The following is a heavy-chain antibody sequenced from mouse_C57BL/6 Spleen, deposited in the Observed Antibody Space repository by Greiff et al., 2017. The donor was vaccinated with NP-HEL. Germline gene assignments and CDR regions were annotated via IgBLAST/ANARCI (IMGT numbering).Heavy chain of an antibody. Sequence: EVQRVESGAELVKPGASVKLSCTASGFNIKDYYMHWVKQRTEQGLEWIGRIDPEDGDTKYAPKFQGKATMTADTSSNTAYLQLSSLTSEDTAVYYCARGKTAQATPYFDVWGTGTTVTVAS. CDR1: GFNIKDYY. D-gene: IGHD3-2*02. CDR3: ARGKTAQATPYFDV. CDR2: IDPEDGDT. J-gene: IGHJ1*03. V-gene: IGHV14-2*01.